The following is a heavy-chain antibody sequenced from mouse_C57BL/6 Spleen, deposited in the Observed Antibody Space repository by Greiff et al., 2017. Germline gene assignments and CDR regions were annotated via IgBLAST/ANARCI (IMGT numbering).Heavy chain of an antibody. CDR2: IYPGSGNT. V-gene: IGHV1-76*01. D-gene: IGHD1-1*01. CDR1: GYTFTDYY. Sequence: QVQLKESGAELVRPGASVKLSCKASGYTFTDYYINWVKQRPGQGLEWIARIYPGSGNTYYNEKFKGKATLTAEKSSSTAYMQLSSLTSEDSAVYFCARGEDYYGSSYDYWGQGTTLTVSS. J-gene: IGHJ2*01. CDR3: ARGEDYYGSSYDY.